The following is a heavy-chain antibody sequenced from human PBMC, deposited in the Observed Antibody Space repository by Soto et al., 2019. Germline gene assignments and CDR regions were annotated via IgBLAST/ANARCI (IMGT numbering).Heavy chain of an antibody. CDR2: INHSGST. D-gene: IGHD6-19*01. V-gene: IGHV4-34*01. CDR3: ARGWRAVASDY. CDR1: GGSFSGYY. J-gene: IGHJ4*02. Sequence: QVQLQQWGAGLLKPSETLSLTCAVYGGSFSGYYWSWIRQPPGKGLEWIGEINHSGSTNYNPSLQSRFTISVDTSKNQFSLKLSSVTAADTAVSYCARGWRAVASDYWVQGTLVTVSS.